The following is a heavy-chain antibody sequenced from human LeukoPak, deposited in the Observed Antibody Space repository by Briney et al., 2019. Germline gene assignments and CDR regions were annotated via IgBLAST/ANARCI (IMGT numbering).Heavy chain of an antibody. V-gene: IGHV1-2*02. Sequence: ASVKVSCKASGYTFTGYYMHWVRQAPGQGLEWMGWINPNSGGTNYAQKFQGRVTMTRDTSISTAYMELSRLRSDDTAVYHCARTPTRSGYDPHDAFDIWGQGTMVTVSS. CDR2: INPNSGGT. CDR3: ARTPTRSGYDPHDAFDI. D-gene: IGHD5-12*01. CDR1: GYTFTGYY. J-gene: IGHJ3*02.